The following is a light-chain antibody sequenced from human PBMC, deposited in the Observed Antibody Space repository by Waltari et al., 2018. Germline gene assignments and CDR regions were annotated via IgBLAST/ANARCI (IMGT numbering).Light chain of an antibody. CDR3: QHYVRLPVT. CDR2: GAS. V-gene: IGKV3-20*01. Sequence: EIVLTQSPGTLSLYPGERATLSCRASQSVSRALAWYQQNPGQATRLLIYGASNRATGIPDRFSGSGSGTDFSLIISSLEPEDFAVYYCQHYVRLPVTFGQGTKVEIK. J-gene: IGKJ1*01. CDR1: QSVSRA.